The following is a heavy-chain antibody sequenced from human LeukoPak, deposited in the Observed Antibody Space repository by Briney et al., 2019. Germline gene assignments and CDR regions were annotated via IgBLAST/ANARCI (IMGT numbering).Heavy chain of an antibody. D-gene: IGHD3-10*02. CDR3: ARRPRMLASANWFDP. Sequence: SETLSLTCAVYGGSFSGYYWTWIRQPPGKGLEWIGEINHSGSTNYNPSLKSRVTISVDTSKNQFSLKLSSVTAADTAVYYCARRPRMLASANWFDPWGQGILVIVSS. CDR1: GGSFSGYY. J-gene: IGHJ5*02. CDR2: INHSGST. V-gene: IGHV4-34*01.